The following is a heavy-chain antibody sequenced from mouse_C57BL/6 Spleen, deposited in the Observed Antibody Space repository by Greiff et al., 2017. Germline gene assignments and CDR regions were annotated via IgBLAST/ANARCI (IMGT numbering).Heavy chain of an antibody. CDR2: ISYSGST. Sequence: EVQLQESGPGMVKPSQSLSLTCTVTGYSITSGYDWHWIRHFPGNKLEWMGYISYSGSTNYNPSLKSRISITHDTSKNHFFLKLNSVTTEDTATYYCARDGYYDYDGGFAYWGQGTLVTVSA. D-gene: IGHD2-4*01. V-gene: IGHV3-1*01. CDR1: GYSITSGYD. CDR3: ARDGYYDYDGGFAY. J-gene: IGHJ3*01.